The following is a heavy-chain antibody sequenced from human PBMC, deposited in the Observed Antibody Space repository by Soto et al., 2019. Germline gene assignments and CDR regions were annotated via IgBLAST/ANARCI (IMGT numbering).Heavy chain of an antibody. CDR3: ARTDRDFYGLDV. CDR1: GFTFRNYD. V-gene: IGHV3-13*05. J-gene: IGHJ6*02. Sequence: EVQLVESGGGLVQPGGSLRLSCEGSGFTFRNYDMHCVRQGTGKGLEWVSGISATGDPDYADSVEGRFTISRENAQNSFFLQMNSLRVGDTAVYYCARTDRDFYGLDVWGQGTTVIVPS. CDR2: ISATGDP.